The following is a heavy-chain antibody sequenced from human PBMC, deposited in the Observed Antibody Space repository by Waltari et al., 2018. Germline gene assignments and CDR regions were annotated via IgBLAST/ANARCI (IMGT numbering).Heavy chain of an antibody. CDR2: ISYDGSNK. Sequence: QVQLVESGGGVVQPGRSLRLSCAASGFTFSSYGMHWVRQAPGKGLEWVAVISYDGSNKYYADSLRGRFTISRDNSKNALYLQMNSLRAEDTAVYYCAKDSRGYSYGYDLFDYWGQGTLVTVSS. CDR1: GFTFSSYG. V-gene: IGHV3-30*18. J-gene: IGHJ4*02. D-gene: IGHD5-18*01. CDR3: AKDSRGYSYGYDLFDY.